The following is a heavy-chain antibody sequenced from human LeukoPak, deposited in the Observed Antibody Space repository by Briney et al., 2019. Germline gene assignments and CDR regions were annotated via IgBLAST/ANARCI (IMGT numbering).Heavy chain of an antibody. J-gene: IGHJ4*02. CDR2: IYPGDSDT. D-gene: IGHD6-19*01. V-gene: IGHV5-51*01. CDR3: ARQRREAVAFSEFDY. CDR1: GYSFTSYW. Sequence: GESLKISCKGSGYSFTSYWIGWVRQMPGKGLEWMGIIYPGDSDTRYSPSFQGQVTISADKSISTAYLQWSSLKASDTAMYYCARQRREAVAFSEFDYWGQGTLVTVSS.